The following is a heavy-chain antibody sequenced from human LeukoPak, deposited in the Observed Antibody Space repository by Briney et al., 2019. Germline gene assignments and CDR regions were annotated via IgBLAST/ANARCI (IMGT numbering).Heavy chain of an antibody. D-gene: IGHD6-13*01. V-gene: IGHV3-23*01. Sequence: LRLXCAAAGCIFSSYAMRWGRRAPGKGGGGVWAIICSGGSTYYSDSVKGLFTISRHNSKHTLYLQMNTLRAEDTAVYYCAKDGPLYSSSWPDDAFYIWGQGTMVTVSS. CDR3: AKDGPLYSSSWPDDAFYI. J-gene: IGHJ3*02. CDR1: GCIFSSYA. CDR2: IICSGGST.